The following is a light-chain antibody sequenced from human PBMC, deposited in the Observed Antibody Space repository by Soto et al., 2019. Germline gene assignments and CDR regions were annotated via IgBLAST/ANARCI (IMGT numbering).Light chain of an antibody. V-gene: IGKV3-20*01. CDR2: GAS. J-gene: IGKJ3*01. Sequence: EIVLTQSPGTLSLSPGERATLSCRASQSVSSSYLAWYQQKPGQAPRLLIYGASSRATGIPDRFSGSGSGTDFTLTMSTLEPEDFAVYYCQRYGSSNTFGPGTKGD. CDR1: QSVSSSY. CDR3: QRYGSSNT.